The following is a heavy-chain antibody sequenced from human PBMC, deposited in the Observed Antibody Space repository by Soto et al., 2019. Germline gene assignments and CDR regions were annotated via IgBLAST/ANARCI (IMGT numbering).Heavy chain of an antibody. CDR2: INGYNGNT. D-gene: IGHD3-16*01. CDR1: GYTFSTYG. J-gene: IGHJ6*02. V-gene: IGHV1-18*01. Sequence: QVQLVQSGAEVKKPGASVKVSCKASGYTFSTYGISWVRQAPGQGLEWMGWINGYNGNTNYAPKLQGRITMTTDTATTTAYMDVRSLRSVETAVYYCARMGDVPYYYYGMDVWGQGATVTVSS. CDR3: ARMGDVPYYYYGMDV.